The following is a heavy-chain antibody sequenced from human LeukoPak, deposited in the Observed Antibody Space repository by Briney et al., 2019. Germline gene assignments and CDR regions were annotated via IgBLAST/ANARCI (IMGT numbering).Heavy chain of an antibody. Sequence: GGSLRLSCAASGFTFSSFEMNWVRQAPGKGLEWVSHISCDCSYIYYADSVKGRFTISRDNAKNSLYLQMNSLRVEDTALYYCAGVLSSPDTSNWPYYFDYWGQGTLVTVSS. D-gene: IGHD6-13*01. V-gene: IGHV3-21*01. CDR1: GFTFSSFE. CDR2: ISCDCSYI. CDR3: AGVLSSPDTSNWPYYFDY. J-gene: IGHJ4*02.